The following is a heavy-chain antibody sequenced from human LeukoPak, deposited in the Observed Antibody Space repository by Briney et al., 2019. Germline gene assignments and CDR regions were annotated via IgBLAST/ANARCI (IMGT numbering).Heavy chain of an antibody. Sequence: PGGSLRLSCSASGFTFSSYPMSWARQAPGKGVEYVSAISSNGGSTYYADSVKGRFTISRDNSKNTLYLQMSSLRAEDTALYYCARLYVWGTYRHLDYWGQGTLVTVSS. CDR2: ISSNGGST. V-gene: IGHV3-64D*06. J-gene: IGHJ4*02. CDR1: GFTFSSYP. CDR3: ARLYVWGTYRHLDY. D-gene: IGHD3-16*02.